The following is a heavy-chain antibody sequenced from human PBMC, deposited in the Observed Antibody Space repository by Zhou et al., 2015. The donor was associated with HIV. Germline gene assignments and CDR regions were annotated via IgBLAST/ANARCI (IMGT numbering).Heavy chain of an antibody. CDR1: GYTFTSYD. D-gene: IGHD3-9*01. CDR3: ATPDLSTLTGHYYYYGMEV. J-gene: IGHJ6*02. CDR2: MNPNSGNT. V-gene: IGHV1-8*02. Sequence: QVQLVQSGAEVKKPGASVKVSCKASGYTFTSYDINWVRQATGQGLEWMGWMNPNSGNTGYVQKFQGRVTMTRDTSISTAYMELSSLTSEDTAVYYCATPDLSTLTGHYYYYGMEVWGQGTTVTVSS.